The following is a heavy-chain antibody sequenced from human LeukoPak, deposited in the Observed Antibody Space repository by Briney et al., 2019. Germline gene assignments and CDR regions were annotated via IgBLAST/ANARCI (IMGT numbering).Heavy chain of an antibody. Sequence: GGSLRLSCAASGFTFSSYWMTWVRQAPGKGLEWVVNIKQDGSEKYYVDSVKGRFTISRDNAKNSLYLQMNSLRAEDTAVYYCARDWGSGSGTIFDYWGQGTQVTVSS. J-gene: IGHJ4*02. CDR1: GFTFSSYW. V-gene: IGHV3-7*01. D-gene: IGHD3-16*01. CDR3: ARDWGSGSGTIFDY. CDR2: IKQDGSEK.